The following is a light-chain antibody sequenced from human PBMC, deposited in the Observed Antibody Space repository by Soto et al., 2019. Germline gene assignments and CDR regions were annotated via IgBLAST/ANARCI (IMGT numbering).Light chain of an antibody. CDR3: SSYTSSSTLV. V-gene: IGLV2-14*01. CDR2: EIN. CDR1: SSDVGGYNY. J-gene: IGLJ2*01. Sequence: QSALTQPASVSGSPGQSITISCTGTSSDVGGYNYVSWYQQHPGKVPKLMIYEINTRPSVVSNRFSGSKSGTTASLTISGLQSEDEADYYCSSYTSSSTLVFGGGTKLTVL.